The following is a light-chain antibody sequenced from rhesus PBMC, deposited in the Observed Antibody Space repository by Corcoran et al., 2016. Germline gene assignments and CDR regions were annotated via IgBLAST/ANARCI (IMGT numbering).Light chain of an antibody. CDR2: KTN. CDR1: AGAVTSTNY. CDR3: LLYYSGAYI. Sequence: QAVVPQEPSLTVSPGGTVTLTCGSSAGAVTSTNYPNWFQQKPGQAPRGLLYKTNSKHSWTPARFSASLAGGKAALTLSGAQPEDEAEYYCLLYYSGAYIFGAGTRLTVL. V-gene: IGLV7-76*01. J-gene: IGLJ1*01.